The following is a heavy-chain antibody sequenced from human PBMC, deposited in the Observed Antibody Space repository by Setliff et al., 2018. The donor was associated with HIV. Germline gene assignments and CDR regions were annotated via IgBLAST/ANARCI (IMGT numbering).Heavy chain of an antibody. J-gene: IGHJ4*02. Sequence: PGGSLRLSCVGSGFTFRNYWMRWVRQAPGKGLERVADTKPDGSETYYEDSVRGRFTVSRDNAENSLYLQMASLRAEDTAVYYCARGTTGSGWFYDSWGQGVLVTVSS. CDR1: GFTFRNYW. CDR2: TKPDGSET. D-gene: IGHD6-19*01. CDR3: ARGTTGSGWFYDS. V-gene: IGHV3-7*03.